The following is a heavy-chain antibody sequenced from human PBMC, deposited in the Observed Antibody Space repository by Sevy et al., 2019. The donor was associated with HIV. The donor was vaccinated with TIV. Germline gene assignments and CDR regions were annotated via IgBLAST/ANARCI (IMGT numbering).Heavy chain of an antibody. Sequence: ASVKVSCKASGGTFSSYAISWVRQAPGQGLEWMGGIIPIFGTANYAQKFQGRVTITADESTSTAYMELGSLRSEDTAVYYCARSSGSYYRGNYWGQGTLVTVSS. V-gene: IGHV1-69*13. D-gene: IGHD3-10*01. CDR3: ARSSGSYYRGNY. J-gene: IGHJ4*02. CDR1: GGTFSSYA. CDR2: IIPIFGTA.